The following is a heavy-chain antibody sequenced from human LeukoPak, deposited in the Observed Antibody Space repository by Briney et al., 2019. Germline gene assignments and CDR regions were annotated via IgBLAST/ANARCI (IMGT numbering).Heavy chain of an antibody. CDR3: ARVGPGVVISPKKNWFDP. J-gene: IGHJ5*02. Sequence: PSETLSLTCAVYGGSFSGYYWSWIRQPPGKGLEWIGEINHSGSTNYNPSLKSRVTISVDTSKNQFSLKLSSVTAADTAVYYCARVGPGVVISPKKNWFDPWGQGTLVTVSS. CDR1: GGSFSGYY. CDR2: INHSGST. V-gene: IGHV4-34*01. D-gene: IGHD3-3*01.